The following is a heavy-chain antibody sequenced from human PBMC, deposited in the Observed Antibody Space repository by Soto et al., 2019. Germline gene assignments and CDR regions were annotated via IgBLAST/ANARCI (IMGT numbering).Heavy chain of an antibody. Sequence: PGGSLRLSCAASGFTFSSYSMNWVRQAPGKGLEWVSSISSSSSYIYYADSVKGRFTISRDNAKNSLYLQMNSLRAEGTAVYYCAREHCTNGVCYTFGAFDIWGQGTMVTVSS. CDR3: AREHCTNGVCYTFGAFDI. J-gene: IGHJ3*02. D-gene: IGHD2-8*01. CDR1: GFTFSSYS. CDR2: ISSSSSYI. V-gene: IGHV3-21*01.